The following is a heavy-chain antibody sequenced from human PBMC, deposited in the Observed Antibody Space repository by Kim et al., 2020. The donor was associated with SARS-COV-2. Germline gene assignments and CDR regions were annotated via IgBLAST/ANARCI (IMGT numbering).Heavy chain of an antibody. CDR1: GGSFSGYY. D-gene: IGHD3-10*01. J-gene: IGHJ4*01. V-gene: IGHV4-34*01. CDR3: ARWNRYYYGSGSYPFDH. Sequence: SETLSLTCAVYGGSFSGYYWSWIRQPPGKGLEWIGEINHSGSTNYNPSLKSRVTISVDTSKNQFSLKLSSVTAADTAVYYCARWNRYYYGSGSYPFDHWG. CDR2: INHSGST.